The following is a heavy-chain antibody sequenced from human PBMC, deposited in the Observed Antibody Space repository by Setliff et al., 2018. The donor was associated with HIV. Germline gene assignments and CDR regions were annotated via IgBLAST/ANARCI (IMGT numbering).Heavy chain of an antibody. J-gene: IGHJ4*02. CDR3: ARNQGTSFGHGFDY. CDR1: GFDLGDYA. V-gene: IGHV3-49*04. D-gene: IGHD2-2*01. CDR2: IRSEDYGGTS. Sequence: GGSLRLSCAGVGFDLGDYAVTWVRLAPGKGLEWVSFIRSEDYGGTSAFAASVKGRCTISRDDSKNSLYLQMNSLKTEDTAVYYCARNQGTSFGHGFDYWGQGLLVTVSS.